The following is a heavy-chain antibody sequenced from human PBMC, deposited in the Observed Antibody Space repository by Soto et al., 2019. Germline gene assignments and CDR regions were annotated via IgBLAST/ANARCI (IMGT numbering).Heavy chain of an antibody. Sequence: QLQLVESGGGVVQPGTSLRLSCTASGFMFKSYVMHWVRQAPGKGLEWVALTSYDGNNKYYGDSVKGRFTVSRDNSKNTLHLQMYSLRPEDTAIYYCARWGKKGGFDLWGQGTLVSVSS. V-gene: IGHV3-30*19. CDR3: ARWGKKGGFDL. CDR2: TSYDGNNK. CDR1: GFMFKSYV. J-gene: IGHJ4*02. D-gene: IGHD3-16*01.